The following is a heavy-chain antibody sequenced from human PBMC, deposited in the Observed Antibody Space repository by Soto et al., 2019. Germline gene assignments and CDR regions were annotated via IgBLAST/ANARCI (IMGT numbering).Heavy chain of an antibody. D-gene: IGHD2-2*03. V-gene: IGHV1-18*01. CDR2: INPYTGNT. CDR1: GYTFLNYG. J-gene: IGHJ4*02. Sequence: QVHLVQSGAEVKTPGASVKVSCSASGYTFLNYGFSWLRQAPGQGLEGMGWINPYTGNTNYAQKFQGRVTLTTDTSTTTAYMELRYLTSDDTAVYFCARDDLDIVVIPASSPLDYWGQGTPVTVSS. CDR3: ARDDLDIVVIPASSPLDY.